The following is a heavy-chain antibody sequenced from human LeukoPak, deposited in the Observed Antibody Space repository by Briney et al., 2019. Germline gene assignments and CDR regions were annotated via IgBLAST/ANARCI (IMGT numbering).Heavy chain of an antibody. J-gene: IGHJ4*02. CDR2: IRYDGSNK. CDR3: ARSGSGYPNLDY. Sequence: GGSLRLSCAASGFTFSSYGMHWVRQAPGKGLEWVAFIRYDGSNKYYADSVKGRFTISRDNSKNTLYLQMNSLRAEDMAVYYCARSGSGYPNLDYWGQGTLVTVSS. CDR1: GFTFSSYG. V-gene: IGHV3-30*02. D-gene: IGHD3-3*01.